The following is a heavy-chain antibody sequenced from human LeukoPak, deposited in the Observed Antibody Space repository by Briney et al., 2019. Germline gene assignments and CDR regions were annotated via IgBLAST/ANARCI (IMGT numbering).Heavy chain of an antibody. J-gene: IGHJ4*02. Sequence: ASVKVSCKASGYTFTNYDINWVRQATGQGLEWMGYMNPNSGNTGYAQKFQDRVTITSDTSISTAYMELSSLRSDDTAVYYCAREGLDYWGQGTLVTVSS. V-gene: IGHV1-8*03. CDR2: MNPNSGNT. CDR1: GYTFTNYD. CDR3: AREGLDY.